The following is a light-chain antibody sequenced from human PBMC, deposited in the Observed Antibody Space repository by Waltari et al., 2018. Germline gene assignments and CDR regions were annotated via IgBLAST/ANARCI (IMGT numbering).Light chain of an antibody. J-gene: IGLJ3*02. V-gene: IGLV2-14*01. Sequence: QSALTQPASVSGSPGQSITISCTGTSSDIGDYNFVSWSQQFPGKAPKRMIYAVSNRPVGVSNRFSGSKSGNTASLTISGLQAEDEADYYCTSYTRSNTWVFGGGTKVTVL. CDR2: AVS. CDR1: SSDIGDYNF. CDR3: TSYTRSNTWV.